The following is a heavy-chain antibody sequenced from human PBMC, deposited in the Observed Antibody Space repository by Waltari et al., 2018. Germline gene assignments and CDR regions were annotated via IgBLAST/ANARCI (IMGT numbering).Heavy chain of an antibody. Sequence: EVQLLESGGGLVQPGGSLRLSCAASGFTFSSYAMSWVRKAPGKGLEWVSAISGSGGSTYYADSVKGRFTISRDNSKNTLYLQMNSLRAEDTAVYYCARSSGYSSSWYRGAFDIWGQGTMVTVSS. CDR1: GFTFSSYA. J-gene: IGHJ3*02. V-gene: IGHV3-23*01. CDR3: ARSSGYSSSWYRGAFDI. D-gene: IGHD6-13*01. CDR2: ISGSGGST.